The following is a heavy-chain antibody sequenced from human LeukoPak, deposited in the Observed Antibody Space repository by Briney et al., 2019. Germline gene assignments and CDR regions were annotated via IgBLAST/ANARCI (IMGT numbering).Heavy chain of an antibody. CDR1: GYTFTSYD. CDR3: ARDLSDYVWGSYRYIAYYFDY. J-gene: IGHJ4*02. D-gene: IGHD3-16*02. Sequence: GASVKVPCKASGYTFTSYDINWVRQATGQGLEWMGWINPNSGGTNYAQKFQGRVTMTRDTSISTAYMELSRLRSDDTAVYYCARDLSDYVWGSYRYIAYYFDYWGQGTLVTVSS. CDR2: INPNSGGT. V-gene: IGHV1-2*02.